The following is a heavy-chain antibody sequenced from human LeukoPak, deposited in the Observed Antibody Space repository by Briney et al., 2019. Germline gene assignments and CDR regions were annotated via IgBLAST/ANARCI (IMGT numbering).Heavy chain of an antibody. D-gene: IGHD4-17*01. CDR1: GFNFNNAW. CDR3: TTGTLTSDY. V-gene: IGHV3-15*01. J-gene: IGHJ4*02. CDR2: IKSKSDGGTT. Sequence: GSLRLSCAASGFNFNNAWMNWVRQAPGKGLEWVGRIKSKSDGGTTDNAAPVKGRFTISKDDSKNTLYLQMNSLKTEDTGIYYCTTGTLTSDYWGQGSLVTVSS.